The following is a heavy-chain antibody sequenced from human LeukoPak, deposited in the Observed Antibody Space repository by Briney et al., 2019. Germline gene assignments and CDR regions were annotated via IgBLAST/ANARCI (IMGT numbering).Heavy chain of an antibody. Sequence: KTSETLSLTCTVSGGSISSYYWSWIRQPPGKGLEWIGYIYYSGSTNYKPSLKSRVTISVDTSMNQFSLKLSSVTAADTAVYYCARVARPCSSTSCYYYYYYMDVWGKGTTVTVSS. CDR3: ARVARPCSSTSCYYYYYYMDV. D-gene: IGHD2-2*01. J-gene: IGHJ6*03. V-gene: IGHV4-59*01. CDR1: GGSISSYY. CDR2: IYYSGST.